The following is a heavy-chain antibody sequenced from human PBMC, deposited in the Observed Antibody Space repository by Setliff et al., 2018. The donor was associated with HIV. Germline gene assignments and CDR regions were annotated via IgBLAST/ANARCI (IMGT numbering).Heavy chain of an antibody. V-gene: IGHV4-4*09. CDR3: ARGLSFYDPGGFDY. D-gene: IGHD3-22*01. Sequence: GSLRLSCAASGFTFSTYRMNWIRQHPGKGLEWIGYIYNTGSTYHSPSLESRVTISVDTSKNQFSLKLSSVTAADTAVYYCARGLSFYDPGGFDYWGQGTLVTVSS. J-gene: IGHJ4*02. CDR2: IYNTGST. CDR1: GFTFSTYR.